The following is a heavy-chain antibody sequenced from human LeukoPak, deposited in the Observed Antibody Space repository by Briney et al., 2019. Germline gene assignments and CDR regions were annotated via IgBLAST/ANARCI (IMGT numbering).Heavy chain of an antibody. D-gene: IGHD6-13*01. Sequence: ASVKVSCKASGYTFTSYDISWVRQATGQGLEWMGWMNPNSGNTGYAQKFQGRVTMTRNTSISTAYMELSSLRSEDTAVYYCARGEGHGIADGRWGQGTLVTVSS. V-gene: IGHV1-8*01. CDR2: MNPNSGNT. CDR3: ARGEGHGIADGR. J-gene: IGHJ4*02. CDR1: GYTFTSYD.